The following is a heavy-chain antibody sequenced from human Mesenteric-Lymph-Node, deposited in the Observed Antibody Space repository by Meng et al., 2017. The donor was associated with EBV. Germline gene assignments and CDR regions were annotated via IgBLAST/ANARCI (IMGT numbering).Heavy chain of an antibody. CDR3: ARIRSIWGTYQNYYFDS. D-gene: IGHD3-16*02. CDR2: INYSGYS. J-gene: IGHJ4*02. Sequence: VRVPPSDAGRVTTSDPSSANAACDGGFFIGFCWTWFRQSHGRALEWIGEINYSGYSKYNHYLKSLLTISMDTVKKQVSLTLGSVTAVDTAVYYGARIRSIWGTYQNYYFDSWGQGTLVTVSS. CDR1: GGFFIGFC. V-gene: IGHV4-34*02.